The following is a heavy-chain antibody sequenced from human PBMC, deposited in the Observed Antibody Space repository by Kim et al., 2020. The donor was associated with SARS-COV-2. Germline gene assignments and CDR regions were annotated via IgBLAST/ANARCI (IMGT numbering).Heavy chain of an antibody. CDR1: GGTFSSYA. Sequence: SVKVSCKASGGTFSSYAISWVRQAPGQGLEWMGGIIPIFGTANYAQKFQGRVTITADESTSTAYMELSSLRSEDTAVYYCASGRTKLIYSNYDDYYYYGMDVWGQGTTVTVSS. CDR3: ASGRTKLIYSNYDDYYYYGMDV. V-gene: IGHV1-69*13. J-gene: IGHJ6*02. D-gene: IGHD4-4*01. CDR2: IIPIFGTA.